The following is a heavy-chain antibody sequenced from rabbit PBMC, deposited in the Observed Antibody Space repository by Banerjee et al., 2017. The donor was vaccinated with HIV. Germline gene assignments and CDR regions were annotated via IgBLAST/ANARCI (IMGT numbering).Heavy chain of an antibody. V-gene: IGHV1S40*01. Sequence: QSLEESGGDLVKPGASLTLTCTASGFSFSSSYYMCWVRQAPGKGLEWIGCIYTGSGGTWDASWVNGRFTISKTSSTTVTLQMTSLTAADTATYFCARDIVNSNSLFNLWGPGTLVTV. CDR1: GFSFSSSYY. CDR3: ARDIVNSNSLFNL. D-gene: IGHD4-1*01. J-gene: IGHJ4*01. CDR2: IYTGSGGT.